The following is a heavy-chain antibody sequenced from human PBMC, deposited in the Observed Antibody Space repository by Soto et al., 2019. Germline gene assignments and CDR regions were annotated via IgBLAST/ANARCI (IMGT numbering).Heavy chain of an antibody. J-gene: IGHJ3*01. Sequence: EVQLVESGGGLVQPGGSLRLSCTASGFNFAKYAMNWVRQAPGRGLEWVSGINWNSGTLDYADSVKGRFTISRDNARKSLYLQMHRLSADDTALYYCVKDGDYGDYGGGLGEAYDVWGRGTMVTVSS. CDR1: GFNFAKYA. V-gene: IGHV3-9*01. D-gene: IGHD4-17*01. CDR2: INWNSGTL. CDR3: VKDGDYGDYGGGLGEAYDV.